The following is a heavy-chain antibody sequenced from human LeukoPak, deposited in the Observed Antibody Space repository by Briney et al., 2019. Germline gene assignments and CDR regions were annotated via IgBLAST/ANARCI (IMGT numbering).Heavy chain of an antibody. CDR3: AKFAIFGIPLWAFDI. CDR2: ISCSGGST. Sequence: GGSLRLPCAASGFTLRSSAMSCVRQAPGKGLEGVSAISCSGGSTYYADSVKGRFTISRDNSKNTLYLKINSLRAEDTCVFYCAKFAIFGIPLWAFDIWGKGKMVTVSS. V-gene: IGHV3-23*01. D-gene: IGHD3-3*01. CDR1: GFTLRSSA. J-gene: IGHJ3*02.